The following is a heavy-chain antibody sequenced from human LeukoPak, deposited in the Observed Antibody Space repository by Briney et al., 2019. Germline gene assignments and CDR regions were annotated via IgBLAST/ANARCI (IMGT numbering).Heavy chain of an antibody. CDR2: ISGSGGST. D-gene: IGHD3-3*01. CDR1: GFTFSSYA. Sequence: GGSLRLSCAASGFTFSSYAMSWVRQAPGKGLEWVSAISGSGGSTYYADSVKGRFTISRDNSKNTLYLQMNSLRAEDTAVYYCARDRRVTIFGVGPFYYMDVWGKGTTVTVSS. J-gene: IGHJ6*03. V-gene: IGHV3-23*01. CDR3: ARDRRVTIFGVGPFYYMDV.